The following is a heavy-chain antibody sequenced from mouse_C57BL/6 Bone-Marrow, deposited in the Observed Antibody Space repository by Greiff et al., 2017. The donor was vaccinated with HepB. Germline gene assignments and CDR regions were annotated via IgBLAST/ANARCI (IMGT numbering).Heavy chain of an antibody. V-gene: IGHV7-3*01. CDR1: GFTFTDYY. D-gene: IGHD2-1*01. Sequence: EVMLVESGGGLVQPGGSLSLSCAASGFTFTDYYMSWVRQPPGKALEWLGFIRNKANGYTTEYSASVKGRFTISRDNSQSILYLQMNALRAEDSATYYCARYSNYPSYWYFDVWGTGTTVTVSS. J-gene: IGHJ1*03. CDR2: IRNKANGYTT. CDR3: ARYSNYPSYWYFDV.